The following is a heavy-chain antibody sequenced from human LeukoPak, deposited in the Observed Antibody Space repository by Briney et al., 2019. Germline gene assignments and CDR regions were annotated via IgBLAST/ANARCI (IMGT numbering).Heavy chain of an antibody. Sequence: SETLSLTCAVYGGSFSGYYWSWIRQPPGKGLEWIGEIYHSGSTNYNPSLKSRVTISVDTSKNQFSLKLSSVTAADTAVYYCARDDRYSYGKDYWGQGTLVTVSS. J-gene: IGHJ4*02. CDR3: ARDDRYSYGKDY. CDR1: GGSFSGYY. V-gene: IGHV4-34*01. CDR2: IYHSGST. D-gene: IGHD5-18*01.